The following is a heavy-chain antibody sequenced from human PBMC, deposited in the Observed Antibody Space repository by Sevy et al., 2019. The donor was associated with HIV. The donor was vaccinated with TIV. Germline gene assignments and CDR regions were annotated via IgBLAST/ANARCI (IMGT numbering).Heavy chain of an antibody. D-gene: IGHD3-22*01. J-gene: IGHJ5*02. CDR3: ARATMIVVVPPTVWFDP. V-gene: IGHV4-30-4*01. CDR2: IYYSGST. CDR1: GGSISSGDYY. Sequence: SETLSLTCTVSGGSISSGDYYWSWIRQPPGKGLEWIGYIYYSGSTYYNPSLKSRVTISVDTSKNQFSLKLSSVTAADTAVYYCARATMIVVVPPTVWFDPWGQGTLVTVSS.